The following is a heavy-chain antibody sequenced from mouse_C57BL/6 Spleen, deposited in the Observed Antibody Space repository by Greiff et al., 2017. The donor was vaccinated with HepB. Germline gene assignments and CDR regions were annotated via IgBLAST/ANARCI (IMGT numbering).Heavy chain of an antibody. CDR2: IDPSDSET. CDR1: GYTFTSYW. Sequence: QVQLQQPGAELVRPGSSVKLSCKASGYTFTSYWMHWVKRRPIQGLEWIGNIDPSDSETHYNQKFKDKATLTVVKSSSTAYMQLSSLTSEDSAVYYCARDDYYGSTYWYFDVWGTGTTVTVSS. V-gene: IGHV1-52*01. CDR3: ARDDYYGSTYWYFDV. J-gene: IGHJ1*03. D-gene: IGHD1-1*01.